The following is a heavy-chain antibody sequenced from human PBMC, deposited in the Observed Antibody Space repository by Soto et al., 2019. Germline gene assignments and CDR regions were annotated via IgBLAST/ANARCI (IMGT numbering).Heavy chain of an antibody. CDR3: ARALYYYDNSGLAY. V-gene: IGHV1-18*01. D-gene: IGHD3-22*01. CDR1: GYTFTSYG. J-gene: IGHJ4*02. CDR2: INIYSGDA. Sequence: QVRLEQSGPEVKKTGASVKVSCKASGYTFTSYGISWVRQAPGQGLEWMGWINIYSGDANYAQSFQVRVTMTRTPSTNTVYMEMRTLRSDDTAVYYCARALYYYDNSGLAYWGQGTLVTVSS.